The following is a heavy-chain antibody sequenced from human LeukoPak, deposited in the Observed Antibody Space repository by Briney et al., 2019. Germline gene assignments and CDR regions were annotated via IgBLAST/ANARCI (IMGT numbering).Heavy chain of an antibody. Sequence: ASVKVSCKASGYTFTSYAMHWVRQAPGQGLEWMGWINAGNGNTKYSQKFQGRVTITRDTSASTAYMELSSLRSEDTAVYYCARDSRYYGSGSYYINYYFDYWGQGTLVTVSS. D-gene: IGHD3-10*01. CDR3: ARDSRYYGSGSYYINYYFDY. J-gene: IGHJ4*02. CDR2: INAGNGNT. CDR1: GYTFTSYA. V-gene: IGHV1-3*01.